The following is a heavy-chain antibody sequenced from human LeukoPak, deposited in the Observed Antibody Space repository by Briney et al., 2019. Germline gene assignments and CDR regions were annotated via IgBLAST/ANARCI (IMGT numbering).Heavy chain of an antibody. Sequence: PGGSLRLSCAASGFTFSSYAMSWVRQAPGKGLEWVSAISGSGGSTYYADSVKGRFTISRDNSRNTLYLQMNSLRAEDTTVYYCARLRGTTLGGIDYWGQGTLVTVSS. CDR3: ARLRGTTLGGIDY. D-gene: IGHD4-17*01. CDR1: GFTFSSYA. V-gene: IGHV3-23*01. CDR2: ISGSGGST. J-gene: IGHJ4*02.